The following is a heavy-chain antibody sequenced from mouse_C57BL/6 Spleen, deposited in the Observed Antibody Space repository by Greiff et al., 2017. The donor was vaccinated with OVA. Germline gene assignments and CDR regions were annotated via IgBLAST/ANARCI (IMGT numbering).Heavy chain of an antibody. Sequence: EVKLVESGPELVKPGDSVKISCKASGYSFTGYFMNWVMQSHGKSLEWIGRINPYNGDTFYNQKFKGKATLTVDKSSSTAHMELRSLTSEDSAVYYCARSESGYTWFAYWGQGTLVTVSA. CDR1: GYSFTGYF. CDR3: ARSESGYTWFAY. J-gene: IGHJ3*01. CDR2: INPYNGDT. D-gene: IGHD2-2*01. V-gene: IGHV1-20*01.